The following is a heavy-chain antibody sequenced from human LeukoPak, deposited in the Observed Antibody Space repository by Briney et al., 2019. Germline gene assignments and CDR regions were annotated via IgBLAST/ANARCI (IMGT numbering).Heavy chain of an antibody. D-gene: IGHD3-10*01. J-gene: IGHJ4*02. Sequence: PGGSLRLSCVASGFTFSSYWMSWVRQAPGKGLEWVANIKQDGSEKYYVDSVKGRFTISRDNAKNSLYLQMNSLRAEDTAVYYCARAKEYYYGSGMGYWGQGTLVTVSS. V-gene: IGHV3-7*01. CDR2: IKQDGSEK. CDR1: GFTFSSYW. CDR3: ARAKEYYYGSGMGY.